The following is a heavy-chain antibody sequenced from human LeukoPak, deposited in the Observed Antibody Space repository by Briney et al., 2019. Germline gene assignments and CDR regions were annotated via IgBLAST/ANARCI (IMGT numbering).Heavy chain of an antibody. D-gene: IGHD2-21*02. CDR3: ARARGRIVVVTAIPHYFDY. Sequence: NPSETLSPTCAVYGGSFSGYYWSWIRQPPGKGLEWIGEINHSGSTNYNPSLKSRVTISVDTSKNQFPLKLSSVTAADTAVYYCARARGRIVVVTAIPHYFDYWGQGTLVTVSS. CDR1: GGSFSGYY. CDR2: INHSGST. V-gene: IGHV4-34*01. J-gene: IGHJ4*02.